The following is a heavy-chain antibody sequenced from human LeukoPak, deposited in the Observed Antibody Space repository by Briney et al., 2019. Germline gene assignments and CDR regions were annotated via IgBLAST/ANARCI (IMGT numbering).Heavy chain of an antibody. Sequence: GGSLRLSCAASGFTFSNAWMSWVRQAPGKGLEWVANIKQDGSERYYVDSVKGRFTISRDNAKNSLYLQMNSLRAEDTAVYYCARDSPIYAEFDYWGQGTLVTVSS. D-gene: IGHD5/OR15-5a*01. CDR1: GFTFSNAW. CDR2: IKQDGSER. V-gene: IGHV3-7*01. J-gene: IGHJ4*02. CDR3: ARDSPIYAEFDY.